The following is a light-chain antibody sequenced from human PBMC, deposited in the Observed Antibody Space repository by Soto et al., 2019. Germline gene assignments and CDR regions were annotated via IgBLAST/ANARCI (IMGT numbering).Light chain of an antibody. CDR1: QSISTY. J-gene: IGKJ1*01. CDR2: WAS. CDR3: QQYYNYPWT. Sequence: DIQMTQSPSTLSASVGDRVTITCRASQSISTYLAWYQQKPGKAPKVLIYWASSLESGVPSRFSGRGSGTEFTLTISSLQSDDSASYYYCQQYYNYPWTFGQGTKVEIK. V-gene: IGKV1-5*03.